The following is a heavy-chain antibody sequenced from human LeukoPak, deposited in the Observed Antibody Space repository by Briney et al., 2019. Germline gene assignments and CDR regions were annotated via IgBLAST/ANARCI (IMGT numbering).Heavy chain of an antibody. J-gene: IGHJ4*02. V-gene: IGHV3-33*01. CDR1: GFTFSSYG. Sequence: GRSLRLSCAASGFTFSSYGMHWVRQAPGKGLERVAVIWYDGSNKYYSDSVKGRFTISRDNSKNTLYLQMNSLRAEDTAVYYCARDMGMVRGDYWGQGTLVTVSS. CDR3: ARDMGMVRGDY. CDR2: IWYDGSNK. D-gene: IGHD6-13*01.